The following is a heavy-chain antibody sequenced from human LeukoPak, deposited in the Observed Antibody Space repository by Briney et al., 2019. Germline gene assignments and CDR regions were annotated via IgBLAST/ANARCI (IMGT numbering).Heavy chain of an antibody. Sequence: PGGSLRLSCAASGFTFSSYGMHWVRQAPGKGLEWVAVICYDGSNKYYADSVKGRFTISRDNSKNTLYLQMNSLRAEDTAVYYCARGKWLPLPDYWGQGTLVTVSS. CDR1: GFTFSSYG. V-gene: IGHV3-33*01. J-gene: IGHJ4*02. CDR3: ARGKWLPLPDY. D-gene: IGHD6-19*01. CDR2: ICYDGSNK.